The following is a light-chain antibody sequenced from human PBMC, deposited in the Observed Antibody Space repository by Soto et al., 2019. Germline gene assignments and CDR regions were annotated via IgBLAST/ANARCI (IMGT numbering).Light chain of an antibody. CDR1: QSVINDY. Sequence: EIVLTQSPGTLSLSPGERATLSCRTSQSVINDYVAWYQQKPGAPRRLIIYGAYSRATGVPDRFSGSGSGTDFTLSISRLEPEDFAVYYCQQYSNLWTFGQGTKVDIK. CDR2: GAY. J-gene: IGKJ1*01. V-gene: IGKV3-20*01. CDR3: QQYSNLWT.